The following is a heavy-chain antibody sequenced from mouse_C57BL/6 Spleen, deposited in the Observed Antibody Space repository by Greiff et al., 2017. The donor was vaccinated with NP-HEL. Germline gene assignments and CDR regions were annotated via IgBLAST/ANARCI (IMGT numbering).Heavy chain of an antibody. CDR1: GYTFTSYW. V-gene: IGHV1-59*01. Sequence: QVQLQQPGAELVRPGTSVKLSCKASGYTFTSYWMHWVKQRPGQGLEWIGVIDPSDSYTNYTQKFKGKATLTVDTSSSTAYLQLSSLTSEDSAVYYCASHDYYGSSYGYFDVWGTGTTVTVSS. D-gene: IGHD1-1*01. CDR3: ASHDYYGSSYGYFDV. J-gene: IGHJ1*03. CDR2: IDPSDSYT.